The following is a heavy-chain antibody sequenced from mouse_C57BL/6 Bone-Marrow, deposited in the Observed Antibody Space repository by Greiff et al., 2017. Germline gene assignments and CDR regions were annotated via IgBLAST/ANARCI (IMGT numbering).Heavy chain of an antibody. CDR2: ISDGGSYT. V-gene: IGHV5-4*01. D-gene: IGHD3-2*02. Sequence: DVHLVESGGGLVKPGGSLKLSCAASGFTFSSYAMSWVRQTPEKRLEWVATISDGGSYTYYPDNVKGRFTISRDNAKNNLYLQMSHLKSEDTAMYYCARTAQAPVYCDYWGQGTTLTVSS. CDR3: ARTAQAPVYCDY. CDR1: GFTFSSYA. J-gene: IGHJ2*01.